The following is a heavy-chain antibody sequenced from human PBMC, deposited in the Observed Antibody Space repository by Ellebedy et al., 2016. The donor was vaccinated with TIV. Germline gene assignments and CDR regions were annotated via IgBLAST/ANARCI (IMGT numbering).Heavy chain of an antibody. D-gene: IGHD2-15*01. CDR3: ARATGMGRGSGFDL. CDR2: ISSSSTYR. CDR1: GFTLTPHS. J-gene: IGHJ3*01. Sequence: GGSLRLSXGASGFTLTPHSMSWVRQAPGKGLEWVSSISSSSTYRQYADSLKGRFTISRDNARNSLFLQLNSLRVEDTAVYYCARATGMGRGSGFDLWGRGTMVIVSS. V-gene: IGHV3-21*01.